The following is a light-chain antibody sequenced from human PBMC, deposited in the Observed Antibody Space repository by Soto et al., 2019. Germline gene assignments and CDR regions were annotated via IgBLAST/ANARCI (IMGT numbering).Light chain of an antibody. V-gene: IGKV3-15*01. CDR2: VAS. J-gene: IGKJ5*01. CDR1: QSVRSN. Sequence: EIVMTQSPATLSVSPGERATLSCRASQSVRSNLAWYQQKPGQTPSLLIYVASTRATGIPARFTGSGSGTEFTLTISSLQSEDFATYYCQQYSNLITFGQGTRLEIK. CDR3: QQYSNLIT.